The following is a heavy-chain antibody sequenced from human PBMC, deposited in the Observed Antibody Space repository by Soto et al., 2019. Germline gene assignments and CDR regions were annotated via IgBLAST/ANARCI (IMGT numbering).Heavy chain of an antibody. CDR2: IGGGGGSK. D-gene: IGHD2-2*01. J-gene: IGHJ5*02. CDR3: AKRAYCSTFSCTFDP. V-gene: IGHV3-23*01. CDR1: GFTFDTYA. Sequence: EVQLLESGGGLVQPGGSLRLSCAASGFTFDTYAMTWIRQAPGKGLEWVSAIGGGGGSKDYADSVKGRFTISRDNSKNTLHLQMNSLRVEDTAVYYCAKRAYCSTFSCTFDPWGQGILVTVSP.